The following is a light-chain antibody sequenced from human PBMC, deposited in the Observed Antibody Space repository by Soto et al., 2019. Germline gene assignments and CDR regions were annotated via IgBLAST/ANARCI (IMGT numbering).Light chain of an antibody. J-gene: IGKJ5*01. V-gene: IGKV3D-20*01. CDR3: QQYGSSPSIT. Sequence: EIVLTQSPATLSLSPGERTTLSCGASQSVSSSYLAWYQQKPGLAPRLLIYDASSRATGIPDSFSGSGSGTDFTLTISRLEPEDFPVYYCQQYGSSPSITFGQGTRLEIK. CDR1: QSVSSSY. CDR2: DAS.